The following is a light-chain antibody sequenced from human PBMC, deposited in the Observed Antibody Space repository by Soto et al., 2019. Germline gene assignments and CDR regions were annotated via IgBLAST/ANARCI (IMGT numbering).Light chain of an antibody. V-gene: IGLV1-40*01. CDR1: GSNIGAGYG. J-gene: IGLJ1*01. CDR3: QSYDSNLSEV. Sequence: QSVLAQPPSAPGAPGQGVTISCTGSGSNIGAGYGVQWYQQLPGTAPRLLIYGSDDRPSGVPDRFSASVSGNSASLAITGLQTEDEAVYYCQSYDSNLSEVFGPGTKVTVL. CDR2: GSD.